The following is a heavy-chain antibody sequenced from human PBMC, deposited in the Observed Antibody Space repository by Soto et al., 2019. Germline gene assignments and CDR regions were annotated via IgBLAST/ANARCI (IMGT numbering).Heavy chain of an antibody. D-gene: IGHD2-15*01. CDR1: GYTFTRYD. V-gene: IGHV1-8*01. CDR2: MNPNSGNT. J-gene: IGHJ4*02. CDR3: ARQDIVVGDIDY. Sequence: QVQLVQSGAEVKKPGASGKVSCKASGYTFTRYDINWVRQATGQGLEWMGWMNPNSGNTGYAQKFQGRVTMTRNTSISTAYMELSSLRSEDTAVYYCARQDIVVGDIDYWGQGTLVTVSS.